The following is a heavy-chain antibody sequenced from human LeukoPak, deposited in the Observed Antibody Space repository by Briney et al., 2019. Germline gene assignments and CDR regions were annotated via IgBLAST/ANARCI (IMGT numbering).Heavy chain of an antibody. Sequence: GGSLRLSCAASGFTFSNYAMNWVRQAPGKGPEWVSGMSGSGADIYYADSVKGRFTISRDNSKNTLYLHMNSLRAEDTAIYYCAKESTVTPGNVNWFDAWGQGTLVTVSS. V-gene: IGHV3-23*01. CDR2: MSGSGADI. CDR3: AKESTVTPGNVNWFDA. CDR1: GFTFSNYA. J-gene: IGHJ5*02. D-gene: IGHD4-17*01.